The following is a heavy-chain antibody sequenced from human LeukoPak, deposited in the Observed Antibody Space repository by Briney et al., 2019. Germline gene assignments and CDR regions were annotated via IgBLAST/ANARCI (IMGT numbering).Heavy chain of an antibody. CDR2: ISSSSSYI. J-gene: IGHJ4*02. Sequence: GGSLRLSCAASGFTFSSYSMNWVRQAPGKGLEWVSSISSSSSYIYYADSVKGRFTISRDNSKNTLYLQMNSLRAEDTAVYYCAKGRVSGWYDYWGRGTLVTVSS. D-gene: IGHD6-19*01. V-gene: IGHV3-21*04. CDR3: AKGRVSGWYDY. CDR1: GFTFSSYS.